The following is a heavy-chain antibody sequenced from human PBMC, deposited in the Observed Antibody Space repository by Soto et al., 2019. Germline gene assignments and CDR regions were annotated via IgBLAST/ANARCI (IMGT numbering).Heavy chain of an antibody. D-gene: IGHD3-22*01. CDR1: GFTVSSNY. J-gene: IGHJ4*02. CDR2: IYSGGTT. CDR3: ARASRNYYDSSGYLYYFDY. V-gene: IGHV3-66*01. Sequence: LRLSCAASGFTVSSNYMSWVRQAPGKGLEWVSVIYSGGTTYYADSVKGRSTISRDNSKNTLYLQMNSLRAEDTAVYYCARASRNYYDSSGYLYYFDYWGQGTLVTVSS.